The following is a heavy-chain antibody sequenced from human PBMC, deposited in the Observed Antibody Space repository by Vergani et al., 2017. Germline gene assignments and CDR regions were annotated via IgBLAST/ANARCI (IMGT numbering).Heavy chain of an antibody. V-gene: IGHV5-51*01. CDR2: IYPGNSDT. D-gene: IGHD4-17*01. Sequence: EVQLVPSGAEVKTPGGSLKISCKCSGYSFTSYWIGWVRQKPGKGLEWMGIIYPGNSDTSYSPSFQGLVTISSDKSISTAYLQWSSLKASDTAMYYGARLTTVNMVDYWGQGTLVTVSS. CDR3: ARLTTVNMVDY. CDR1: GYSFTSYW. J-gene: IGHJ4*02.